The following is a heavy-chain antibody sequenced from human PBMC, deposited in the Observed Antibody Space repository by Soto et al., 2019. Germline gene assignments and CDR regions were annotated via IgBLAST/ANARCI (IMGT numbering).Heavy chain of an antibody. CDR3: ARGVGSSWYSYYYGMDV. D-gene: IGHD6-13*01. Sequence: QVQLQQWGAGLLKPSETLSLTCAVYGGSFSGYYWSWIRQPPGKGLEWIGEINHSGSTNYNPSLKSRVTISVDTSKNQFSLKLSSVNAADTAVYYCARGVGSSWYSYYYGMDVWGQGTTVTVSS. J-gene: IGHJ6*02. CDR1: GGSFSGYY. CDR2: INHSGST. V-gene: IGHV4-34*01.